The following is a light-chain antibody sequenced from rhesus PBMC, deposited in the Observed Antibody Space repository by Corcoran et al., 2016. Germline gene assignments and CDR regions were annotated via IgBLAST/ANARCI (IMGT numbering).Light chain of an antibody. V-gene: IGKV1-18*01. Sequence: DIQMTQSPSSFSASVGDRVTINCLASQGISNWLAWYQQKTGKVPQLLIYAAASLQSGVPSRFSGSGSGTAFTLTISSLQPEDFATYYCQQHNTNQFNFGPGTKLDIK. J-gene: IGKJ3*01. CDR3: QQHNTNQFN. CDR1: QGISNW. CDR2: AAA.